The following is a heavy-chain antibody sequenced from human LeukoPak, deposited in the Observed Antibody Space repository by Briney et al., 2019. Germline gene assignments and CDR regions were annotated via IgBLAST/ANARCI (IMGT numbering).Heavy chain of an antibody. Sequence: SQTLSLTCAVSGGSISSGGYSWSWIRQPPGKGLEWIGYIYHSGSTYYNPSLKSRVTISVDRSKNQFSLKLSSVTAADTAVYYCARHIDSRGYYYDYWGQGTLVTVSS. J-gene: IGHJ4*02. CDR3: ARHIDSRGYYYDY. D-gene: IGHD3-22*01. V-gene: IGHV4-30-2*01. CDR1: GGSISSGGYS. CDR2: IYHSGST.